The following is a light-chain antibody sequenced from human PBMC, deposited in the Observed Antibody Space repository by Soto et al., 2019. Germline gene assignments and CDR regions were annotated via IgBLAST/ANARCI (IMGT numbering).Light chain of an antibody. CDR1: SSDVGGYNY. CDR2: DVS. CDR3: CSYAGSYTHV. Sequence: QSALTQPHSVSGSPGQSVTISCTGTSSDVGGYNYVSWYQHHPGKAPKLTIYDVSERPSGVPDRFSGSKSGNTGNTASLTISGLQAEDEADYYCCSYAGSYTHVFGSGTKVTVL. V-gene: IGLV2-11*01. J-gene: IGLJ1*01.